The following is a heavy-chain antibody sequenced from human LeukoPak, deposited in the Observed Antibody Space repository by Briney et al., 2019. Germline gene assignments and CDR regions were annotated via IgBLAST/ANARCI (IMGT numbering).Heavy chain of an antibody. D-gene: IGHD5-18*01. V-gene: IGHV4-59*01. Sequence: SETLSLTCSVSGGSITSSYWSWLRQAPGKGLEWLGYIYYTENAKYNPSLKSRGTMSLDTSKNQLSLKLTSVTAADTAVYHCATTRGYSYGFFYFDQWGQGTLVTVSS. CDR2: IYYTENA. CDR3: ATTRGYSYGFFYFDQ. J-gene: IGHJ4*02. CDR1: GGSITSSY.